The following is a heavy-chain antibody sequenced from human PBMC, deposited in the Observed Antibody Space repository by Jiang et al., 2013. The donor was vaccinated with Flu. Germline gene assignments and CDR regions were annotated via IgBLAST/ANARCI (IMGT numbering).Heavy chain of an antibody. J-gene: IGHJ4*02. CDR1: GFTFSSYA. CDR2: ISGSGGST. CDR3: AGYTHDYGGNSVY. V-gene: IGHV3-23*01. D-gene: IGHD4-23*01. Sequence: RLSCAASGFTFSSYAMSWVRQAPGKGLEWVSAISGSGGSTYYADSVKGRFTISRDNSKNTLYLQMNSLRAEDTAVYYCAGYTHDYGGNSVYWGQGTLVTVSS.